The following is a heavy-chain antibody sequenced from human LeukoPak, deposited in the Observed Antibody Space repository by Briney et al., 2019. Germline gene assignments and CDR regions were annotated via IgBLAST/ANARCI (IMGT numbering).Heavy chain of an antibody. V-gene: IGHV3-20*04. CDR2: INWNGGST. D-gene: IGHD2-2*02. CDR1: GFTFDDYG. Sequence: PGGSLRLSCAASGFTFDDYGMSWVRQAPGKGLEWVSGINWNGGSTGYADSVKGRFTISRDNAKNSLYLQMNSLRAEDTAVYYCASYPKFAIPLRYAFDIWGQGTMVTVSS. J-gene: IGHJ3*02. CDR3: ASYPKFAIPLRYAFDI.